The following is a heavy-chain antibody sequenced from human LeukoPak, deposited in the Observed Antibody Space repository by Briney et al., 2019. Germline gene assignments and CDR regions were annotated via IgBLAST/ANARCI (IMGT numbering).Heavy chain of an antibody. CDR1: GFTFSDYY. CDR2: ISSSGSTI. V-gene: IGHV3-11*04. Sequence: GGSLRLSCAASGFTFSDYYMSWIRQAPGKGLEWVSYISSSGSTIYYADSVKGRFTISRDDAKNSLYLQMNSLRAEDTAVYYCARESSSGWYDWFDPWGQGTLVTVSS. J-gene: IGHJ5*02. CDR3: ARESSSGWYDWFDP. D-gene: IGHD6-19*01.